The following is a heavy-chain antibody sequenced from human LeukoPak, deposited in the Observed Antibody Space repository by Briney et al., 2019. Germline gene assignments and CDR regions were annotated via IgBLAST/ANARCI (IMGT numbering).Heavy chain of an antibody. CDR3: TTGVSYYEH. CDR2: IRSKAEGGTT. CDR1: GFTFSNAW. Sequence: GGSLRLSCVASGFTFSNAWMTWVRQAPGRGLEWVGRIRSKAEGGTTDHAAPVKGRFTISRDDSENTLYLQMNSLKIEDTAVYYCTTGVSYYEHWGQGTLVTVSS. D-gene: IGHD2-21*01. V-gene: IGHV3-15*01. J-gene: IGHJ4*02.